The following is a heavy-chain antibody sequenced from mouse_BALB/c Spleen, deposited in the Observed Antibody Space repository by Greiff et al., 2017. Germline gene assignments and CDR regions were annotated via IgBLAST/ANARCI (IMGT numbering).Heavy chain of an antibody. CDR3: ARLIYYDGYFDY. V-gene: IGHV3-2*02. D-gene: IGHD2-4*01. CDR1: GYSITSDYA. J-gene: IGHJ2*01. CDR2: ISYSGST. Sequence: DVQLQESGPGLVKPSQSLSLTCTVTGYSITSDYAWTWIRQFPGNKLEWMGYISYSGSTSYNPSLKSRISITRDTSKNQFFLQLNSVTTEDTATYYCARLIYYDGYFDYWGQGTTLTVSS.